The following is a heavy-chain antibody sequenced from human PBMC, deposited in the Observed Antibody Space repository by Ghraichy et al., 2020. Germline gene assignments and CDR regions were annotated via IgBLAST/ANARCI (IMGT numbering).Heavy chain of an antibody. Sequence: GGSLRLSCAASGFTFSSYAMHWVRQAPGKGLEWVAVISYDGSNKYYADSVKGRFTISRDNSKNTLYLQMNSLRAEDTAVYYCARLYSPGGMDVWGQGTTVTVSS. V-gene: IGHV3-30*04. CDR3: ARLYSPGGMDV. CDR2: ISYDGSNK. J-gene: IGHJ6*02. CDR1: GFTFSSYA. D-gene: IGHD5-18*01.